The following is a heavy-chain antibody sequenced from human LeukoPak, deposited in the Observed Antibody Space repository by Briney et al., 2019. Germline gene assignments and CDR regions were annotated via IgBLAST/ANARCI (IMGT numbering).Heavy chain of an antibody. D-gene: IGHD6-6*01. Sequence: SVKVSCKASGGTFSSYAISWVRQAPGQGLEWMGGIIPIFGTANYAQKFQGRVTITADESTSTAYMELNSLRAEDTAVYYCAKDQGSSPSLLFYYCYYGMDVWGQGTTVTVSS. CDR1: GGTFSSYA. J-gene: IGHJ6*02. CDR3: AKDQGSSPSLLFYYCYYGMDV. CDR2: IIPIFGTA. V-gene: IGHV1-69*13.